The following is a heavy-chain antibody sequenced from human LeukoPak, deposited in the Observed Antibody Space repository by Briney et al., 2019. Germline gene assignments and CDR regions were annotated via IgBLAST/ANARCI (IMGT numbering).Heavy chain of an antibody. CDR3: AREEGALDY. Sequence: PGGSLRLSCAASGFTFSSYEMNWVRQAPGKGLEWVSYISSSGSTIYYADSVKGRFTIPRDNAKNSLYLQMNSLRAEDTAVYYCAREEGALDYWGQGTLVTVSS. J-gene: IGHJ4*02. CDR1: GFTFSSYE. V-gene: IGHV3-48*03. CDR2: ISSSGSTI. D-gene: IGHD1-26*01.